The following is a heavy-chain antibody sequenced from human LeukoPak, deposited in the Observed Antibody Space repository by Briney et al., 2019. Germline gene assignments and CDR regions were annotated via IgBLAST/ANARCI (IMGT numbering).Heavy chain of an antibody. D-gene: IGHD3-10*01. Sequence: PGGSLRLSCAASGFTFSNYDMSWVRQAPGKGLEWVSVISDSGGATSYADSVKGRFTISRDTSKNTLYLQMNSLRVEDTAVYYCATRRFGELTYWGQGTLVTVSP. V-gene: IGHV3-23*01. J-gene: IGHJ4*02. CDR3: ATRRFGELTY. CDR1: GFTFSNYD. CDR2: ISDSGGAT.